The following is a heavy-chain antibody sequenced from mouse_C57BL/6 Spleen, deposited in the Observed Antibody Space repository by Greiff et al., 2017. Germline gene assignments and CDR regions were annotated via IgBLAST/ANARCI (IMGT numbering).Heavy chain of an antibody. CDR3: ARDYYGNYDYFDY. CDR2: IDPSDSET. Sequence: QVQLQQPGAELVRPGSSVKLSCKASGYTFTSYWMHWVKQRPIQGLELIGNIDPSDSETHYNQKFKEKATLTVDKSSSTAYMQLSSLTSEDSAVYYCARDYYGNYDYFDYWGQGTTLTVSS. J-gene: IGHJ2*01. V-gene: IGHV1-52*01. CDR1: GYTFTSYW. D-gene: IGHD2-1*01.